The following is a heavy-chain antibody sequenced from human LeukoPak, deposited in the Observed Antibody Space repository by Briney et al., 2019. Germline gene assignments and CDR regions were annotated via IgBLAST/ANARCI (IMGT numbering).Heavy chain of an antibody. Sequence: ASVKVSCKASGYTFTSYDINWVRQATGQGLEWMGWMDPNSGNTGYAQKFQGRVTITRNTSISTAYMELSSLRSEDTAVYYCARGSSLVVAHRNWFDPWGQGTLVTVPS. V-gene: IGHV1-8*03. CDR1: GYTFTSYD. J-gene: IGHJ5*02. CDR3: ARGSSLVVAHRNWFDP. D-gene: IGHD3-22*01. CDR2: MDPNSGNT.